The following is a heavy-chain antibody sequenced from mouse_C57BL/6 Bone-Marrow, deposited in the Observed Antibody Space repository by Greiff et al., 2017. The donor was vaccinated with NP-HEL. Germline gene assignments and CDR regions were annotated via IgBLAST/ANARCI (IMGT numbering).Heavy chain of an antibody. D-gene: IGHD2-4*01. CDR3: ALYDDDDWFAY. CDR1: GFNIKDYY. V-gene: IGHV14-2*01. J-gene: IGHJ3*01. CDR2: IDPEDGET. Sequence: VQLQQSGAELVKPGASVKLSCTASGFNIKDYYMHWVKQRTEQGLEWIGRIDPEDGETKYAPKFQGKATITADTSSNTAYLQLSSLTSEDTAVYYCALYDDDDWFAYWGQGTLVTVSA.